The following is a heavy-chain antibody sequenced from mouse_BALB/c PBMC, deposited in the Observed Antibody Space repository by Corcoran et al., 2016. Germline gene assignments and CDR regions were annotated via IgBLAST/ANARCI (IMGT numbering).Heavy chain of an antibody. J-gene: IGHJ2*01. CDR2: IDPENGNT. D-gene: IGHD2-1*01. V-gene: IGHV14-1*02. CDR1: GFNIKDYY. CDR3: ARNGNFDY. Sequence: EVQLQQSGAELVRPGALVKLSCNASGFNIKDYYMHWVKQRPEQGLVWIGWIDPENGNTIYDPKFQGKASVTADTSSNTAYLQISSLTSEDTAVYDCARNGNFDYWGQGTTLTVSS.